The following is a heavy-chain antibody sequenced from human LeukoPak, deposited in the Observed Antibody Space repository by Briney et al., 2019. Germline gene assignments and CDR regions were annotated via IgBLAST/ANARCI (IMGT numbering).Heavy chain of an antibody. J-gene: IGHJ3*02. CDR3: ARGRYGSGSWPTVETHAFDI. Sequence: GASVKVSCKASGYTFTSYGISWVRQAPGQGREWMGWSSAYNGNTNYAQKLQGRVTMTTDTSTSTAYMELRSLRSDDTAVYYCARGRYGSGSWPTVETHAFDIWGQGTMVTVSS. V-gene: IGHV1-18*01. CDR2: SSAYNGNT. CDR1: GYTFTSYG. D-gene: IGHD3-10*01.